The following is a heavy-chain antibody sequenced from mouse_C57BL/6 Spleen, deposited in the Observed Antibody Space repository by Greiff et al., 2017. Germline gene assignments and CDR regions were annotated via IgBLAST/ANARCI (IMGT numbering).Heavy chain of an antibody. J-gene: IGHJ3*01. CDR2: ISDGGSYT. CDR3: SRDRYCNLFAY. CDR1: GFTFSSYA. V-gene: IGHV5-4*01. D-gene: IGHD2-1*01. Sequence: EVKLVESGGGLVKPGGSLKLSCAASGFTFSSYAMSWVRQTPEKRLEWVATISDGGSYTYYPDNVKGRFTISRDNAKNNLYLQMSHLKSEDTGMYYCSRDRYCNLFAYWGQGTLVTVSA.